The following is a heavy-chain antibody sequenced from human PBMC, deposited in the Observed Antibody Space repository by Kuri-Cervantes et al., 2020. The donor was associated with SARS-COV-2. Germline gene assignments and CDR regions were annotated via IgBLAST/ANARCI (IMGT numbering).Heavy chain of an antibody. CDR2: IWYDGSNK. D-gene: IGHD2-2*01. J-gene: IGHJ6*02. CDR3: ARSHKDIVVVPAARGYYYGMDV. Sequence: GGSLRLSCAASGFTFSSYGMHWVRQAPGKGLEWVAVIWYDGSNKYYADSVEGRFTISRDNSKNTLYLQMNSLRAEDTAVYYCARSHKDIVVVPAARGYYYGMDVWGQGTMVTVSS. V-gene: IGHV3-33*01. CDR1: GFTFSSYG.